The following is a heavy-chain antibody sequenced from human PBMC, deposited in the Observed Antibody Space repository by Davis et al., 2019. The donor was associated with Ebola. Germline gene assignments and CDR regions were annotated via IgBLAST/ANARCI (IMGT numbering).Heavy chain of an antibody. J-gene: IGHJ6*03. Sequence: PGGSLRLSCAASGFTFSSYAMSWVRQAPGKGLEWVSAIRGGGDRTYYADSVKGRFTISRDNSKNTVYLQMNSLRAEDTAVYYCAREREQQLVHYYYMDVWGKGTTVTVSS. CDR1: GFTFSSYA. CDR2: IRGGGDRT. CDR3: AREREQQLVHYYYMDV. D-gene: IGHD6-13*01. V-gene: IGHV3-23*01.